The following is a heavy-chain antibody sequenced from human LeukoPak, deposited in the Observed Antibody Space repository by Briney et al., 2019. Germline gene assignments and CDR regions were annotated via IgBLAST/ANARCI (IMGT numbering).Heavy chain of an antibody. D-gene: IGHD6-6*01. V-gene: IGHV3-74*01. J-gene: IGHJ4*02. CDR3: ANWIGSSSRDY. CDR1: GFTFSNYW. Sequence: GGSLRLSCAASGFTFSNYWMHWVRQAPGKGLVWVSRINSDGSSTTYADSVKGRFTISRDNAKNTLYLQMNSLRAEDTAVYYCANWIGSSSRDYWGQGTLVTVSS. CDR2: INSDGSST.